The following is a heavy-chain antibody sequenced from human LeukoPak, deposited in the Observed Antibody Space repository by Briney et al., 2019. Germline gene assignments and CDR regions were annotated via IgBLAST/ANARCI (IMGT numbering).Heavy chain of an antibody. CDR3: AKDIGSAAGTPFDY. CDR1: GFTFDDYA. D-gene: IGHD6-13*01. Sequence: GRSLRLSCAASGFTFDDYAMHWVRQAPGKGLEWVSGISWNSGSIGYADSVKGRFTISRDNAKNSLYLQMNSLRAEDTALYYCAKDIGSAAGTPFDYWGQGTLVTVSS. V-gene: IGHV3-9*01. CDR2: ISWNSGSI. J-gene: IGHJ4*02.